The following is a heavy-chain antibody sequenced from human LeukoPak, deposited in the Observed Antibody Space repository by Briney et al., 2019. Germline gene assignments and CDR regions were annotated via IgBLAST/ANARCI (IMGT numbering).Heavy chain of an antibody. CDR2: INTDGSST. CDR3: ARESEIRFLEWLFVFDY. CDR1: RFTLSSYW. J-gene: IGHJ4*02. Sequence: GGSLRLSCSASRFTLSSYWMHWVRQAPGKGLVWVSRINTDGSSTNYADSVKGRFTISRDNAKNSLYLQMNSLRAEDTAVYYCARESEIRFLEWLFVFDYWGQGTLVTVSS. D-gene: IGHD3-3*01. V-gene: IGHV3-74*01.